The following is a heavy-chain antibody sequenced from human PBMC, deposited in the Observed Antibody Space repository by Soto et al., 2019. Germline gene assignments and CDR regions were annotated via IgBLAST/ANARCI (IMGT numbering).Heavy chain of an antibody. V-gene: IGHV4-30-4*01. D-gene: IGHD3-10*01. CDR3: ARVGGYSWFDP. J-gene: IGHJ5*02. Sequence: PSETLSLTCTVSGGSISSGDYYWSWIRQPPGKGLEWIGYIYYSGSTYYNPSLKSRVTISVDTSKNQFSLKLSSVTAADTAVYYCARVGGYSWFDPWGQGTLVTVSS. CDR1: GGSISSGDYY. CDR2: IYYSGST.